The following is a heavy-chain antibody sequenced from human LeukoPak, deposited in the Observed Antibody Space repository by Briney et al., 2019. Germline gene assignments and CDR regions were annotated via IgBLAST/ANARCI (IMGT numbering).Heavy chain of an antibody. CDR3: TRDLAGHFGGFYFDY. J-gene: IGHJ4*02. Sequence: PSETLSLTCTVSGGSISSSTYYWGWIRQPPGKGLEWIGTIYFSGSTYYNPSLKSRVTISVDTSKNQSSLNLSSVTAADTAVYYCTRDLAGHFGGFYFDYWGQGTLVTVSS. D-gene: IGHD2-21*01. V-gene: IGHV4-39*07. CDR1: GGSISSSTYY. CDR2: IYFSGST.